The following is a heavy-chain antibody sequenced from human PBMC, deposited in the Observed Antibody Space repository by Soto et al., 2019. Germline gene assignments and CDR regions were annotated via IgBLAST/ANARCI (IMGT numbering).Heavy chain of an antibody. CDR3: ARIAGYSSGRAFDY. V-gene: IGHV1-69*13. CDR1: GGTFSGYA. CDR2: IIPLFGST. Sequence: VKVSCKASGGTFSGYAVSWVRQAPGQGLEWMGGIIPLFGSTSYAQKFQGRVTITADESTSTAYIELSSLRAEDTALYHCARIAGYSSGRAFDYWGQGTQVTVSS. J-gene: IGHJ4*02. D-gene: IGHD6-19*01.